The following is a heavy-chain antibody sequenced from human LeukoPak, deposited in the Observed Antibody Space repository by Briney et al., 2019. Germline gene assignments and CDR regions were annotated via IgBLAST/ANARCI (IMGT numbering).Heavy chain of an antibody. Sequence: SETLSLTCTVSGGSISSDDYYWSWIRQPPGKGLEWIGHITYSGSTDYSPSLRSRVTMSVDTSKTQSSLKLNSVTAAETAMYFCARGGVGGYDYFDSWGQGTLVAVSS. CDR3: ARGGVGGYDYFDS. CDR1: GGSISSDDYY. V-gene: IGHV4-30-4*01. D-gene: IGHD5-12*01. CDR2: ITYSGST. J-gene: IGHJ4*02.